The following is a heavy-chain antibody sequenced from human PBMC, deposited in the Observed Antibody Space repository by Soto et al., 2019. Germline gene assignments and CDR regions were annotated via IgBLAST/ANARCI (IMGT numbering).Heavy chain of an antibody. J-gene: IGHJ6*02. V-gene: IGHV1-18*01. CDR2: ISAYNGNT. CDR1: GYTFTSYG. Sequence: QVQLVQSGAEVKNPGASVKVSCKASGYTFTSYGISWVRQAPGQGLEWMGWISAYNGNTNYAQKLQGRVTMTTDTSTSTAYMELRSLRSDDTAVYYCASHYDILTGYSYYYGMDVWGQGTTVTVSS. D-gene: IGHD3-9*01. CDR3: ASHYDILTGYSYYYGMDV.